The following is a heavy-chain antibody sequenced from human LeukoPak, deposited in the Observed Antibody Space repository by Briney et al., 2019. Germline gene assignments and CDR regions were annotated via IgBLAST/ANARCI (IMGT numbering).Heavy chain of an antibody. V-gene: IGHV5-51*01. Sequence: GESLKISCKGSGYSFTSHWIAWVRQMPGKGLEWMGIIYPGDSDTRYSPSFQGQVTISADKSISTAYLQWNSLKASDTAMYYCARHAVRDGYNRHNDYWGQGTLVTVSS. CDR2: IYPGDSDT. CDR3: ARHAVRDGYNRHNDY. CDR1: GYSFTSHW. D-gene: IGHD5-24*01. J-gene: IGHJ4*02.